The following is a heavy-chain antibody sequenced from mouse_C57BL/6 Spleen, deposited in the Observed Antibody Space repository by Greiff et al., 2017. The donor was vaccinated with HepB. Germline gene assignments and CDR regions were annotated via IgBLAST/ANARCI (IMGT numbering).Heavy chain of an antibody. Sequence: VQLQQSGPELVKPGASVKISCKASGYAFSSSWMNWVKQRPGKGLEWIGRIYPGDGDTNYNGKFKGKATLTADKSSSPADMQLSSLTSEDTAGYYGAREGGNEPYYAMDYWGQGTSVTVSS. J-gene: IGHJ4*01. CDR2: IYPGDGDT. V-gene: IGHV1-82*01. CDR3: AREGGNEPYYAMDY. D-gene: IGHD2-1*01. CDR1: GYAFSSSW.